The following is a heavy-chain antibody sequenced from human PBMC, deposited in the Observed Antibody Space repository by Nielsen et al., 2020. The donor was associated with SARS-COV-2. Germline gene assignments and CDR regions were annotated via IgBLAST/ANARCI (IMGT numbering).Heavy chain of an antibody. D-gene: IGHD3-10*01. CDR2: ISYDGSNK. V-gene: IGHV3-30*18. Sequence: GESLKISCVASGFSFSSYAMHWVRQAPGKGLEWVAVISYDGSNKYYADSVKGRFSISRDNSRNTLYLQMNSLRVEDTAIYFCAKDDVVRGDAYDIWGQGTVVTVSS. J-gene: IGHJ3*02. CDR3: AKDDVVRGDAYDI. CDR1: GFSFSSYA.